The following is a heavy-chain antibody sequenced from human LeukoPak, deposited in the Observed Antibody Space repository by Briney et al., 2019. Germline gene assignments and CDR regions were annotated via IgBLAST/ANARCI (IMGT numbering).Heavy chain of an antibody. J-gene: IGHJ6*03. D-gene: IGHD3-3*01. CDR2: IKQDGSEK. CDR1: GFTFSSYA. Sequence: GGSLRLSCAASGFTFSSYAMSWVRQAPGKGLEWVANIKQDGSEKYYVDSVKGRFTISRDNAKNSLYLQVNSLRAEDTAVYYCARLDDFWSGYWGNYYYYMDVWGKGTTVTVSS. CDR3: ARLDDFWSGYWGNYYYYMDV. V-gene: IGHV3-7*01.